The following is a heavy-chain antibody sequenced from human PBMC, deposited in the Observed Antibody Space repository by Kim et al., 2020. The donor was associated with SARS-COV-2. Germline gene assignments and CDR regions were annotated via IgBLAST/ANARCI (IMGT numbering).Heavy chain of an antibody. D-gene: IGHD4-17*01. Sequence: SRVTISVDTSKNQFSLKLSSVTAADTAVYYCARDLEDGDVCGVRKKVFDYWGQGTLVTVSS. J-gene: IGHJ4*02. CDR3: ARDLEDGDVCGVRKKVFDY. V-gene: IGHV4-39*07.